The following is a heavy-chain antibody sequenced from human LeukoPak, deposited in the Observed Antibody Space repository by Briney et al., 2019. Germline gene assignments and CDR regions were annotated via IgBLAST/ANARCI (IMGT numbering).Heavy chain of an antibody. V-gene: IGHV4-38-2*02. CDR1: GYSISSGYY. D-gene: IGHD6-13*01. CDR2: IYHSGST. CDR3: ARGLGDSSSWYSDY. J-gene: IGHJ4*02. Sequence: PSETLSLTCTVSGYSISSGYYWGWIRQPPGKGLEWIGSIYHSGSTYYNPSLKSRVTISVDTSKNQFSLKLSSVTAADTAVYYCARGLGDSSSWYSDYWGQGTLVTVSS.